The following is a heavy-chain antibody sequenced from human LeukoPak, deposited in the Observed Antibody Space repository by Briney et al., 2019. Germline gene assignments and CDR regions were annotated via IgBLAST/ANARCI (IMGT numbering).Heavy chain of an antibody. D-gene: IGHD2-8*02. J-gene: IGHJ4*02. CDR3: ARRYCTGATCHFDS. CDR1: GFIFGNYW. CDR2: ISRDGTIT. V-gene: IGHV3-74*01. Sequence: GGSLRLSCAASGFIFGNYWMDWARQVPGEGLMWLSHISRDGTITNYAGSVKGRFTISRDNAKSILSLQMNGLRADDTGVYYCARRYCTGATCHFDSWGQGTLVTVSS.